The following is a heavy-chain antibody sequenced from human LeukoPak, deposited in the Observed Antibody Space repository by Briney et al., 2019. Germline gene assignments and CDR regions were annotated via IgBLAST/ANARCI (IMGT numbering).Heavy chain of an antibody. Sequence: GGSLRLSCAASGFTFSNAWMSWVRQAPGKGLEWVSVIYSGGSTYYADSVKGRFTISRDNPKNTLYLQMNSLRAEDTAVYYCARDHGSGFDYWGQGTLVTVSS. J-gene: IGHJ4*02. V-gene: IGHV3-53*01. CDR1: GFTFSNAW. D-gene: IGHD3-10*01. CDR3: ARDHGSGFDY. CDR2: IYSGGST.